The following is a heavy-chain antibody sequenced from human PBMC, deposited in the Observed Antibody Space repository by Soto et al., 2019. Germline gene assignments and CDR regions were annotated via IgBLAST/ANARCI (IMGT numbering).Heavy chain of an antibody. V-gene: IGHV3-23*01. D-gene: IGHD1-7*01. CDR3: AKNQERELPRVIDF. J-gene: IGHJ4*02. CDR2: MSGSSSTT. Sequence: EVRLLESGGGLEKRGGSLRLSCATSGLTFSNYAMSWVRQAPGGGLEWVSSMSGSSSTTYYADSVRGRFTISRDRSKNTLYLQMSSLRAEDTALYYCAKNQERELPRVIDFWGQGTLDTVSS. CDR1: GLTFSNYA.